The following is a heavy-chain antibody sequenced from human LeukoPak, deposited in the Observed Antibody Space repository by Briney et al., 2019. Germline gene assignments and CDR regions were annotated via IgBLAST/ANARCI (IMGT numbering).Heavy chain of an antibody. Sequence: SQALSLTCTVSGVSISSGGYYWSWIRQHPGKGLEWIGYIYYSGSTYYNPSLKSRVTISVDTSKNQFSLKLSSVTAADTAVYYCARVSTMVPKLVEPRGYFDYWGQGTLVTASS. CDR1: GVSISSGGYY. CDR3: ARVSTMVPKLVEPRGYFDY. CDR2: IYYSGST. V-gene: IGHV4-31*03. J-gene: IGHJ4*02. D-gene: IGHD3-10*01.